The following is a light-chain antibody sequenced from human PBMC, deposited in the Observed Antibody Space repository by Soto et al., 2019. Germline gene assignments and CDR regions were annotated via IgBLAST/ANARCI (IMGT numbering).Light chain of an antibody. J-gene: IGKJ1*01. Sequence: EIVMTQSPATLSVSPGERATLSCRASQSVSSNLAWYQQKPGQAPRLLIYGASTRATGIPARFSDSGSGTEFTLTISSLQSEDFAVYYCQQYNKPGETFGQGTKVDIK. CDR3: QQYNKPGET. V-gene: IGKV3-15*01. CDR1: QSVSSN. CDR2: GAS.